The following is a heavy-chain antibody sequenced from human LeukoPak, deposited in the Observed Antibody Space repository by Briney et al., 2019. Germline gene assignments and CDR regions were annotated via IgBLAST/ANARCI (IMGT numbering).Heavy chain of an antibody. CDR2: YSGGST. D-gene: IGHD1-26*01. CDR3: ARGGSYLSAFDI. J-gene: IGHJ3*02. V-gene: IGHV3-53*01. CDR1: GFTVSSNY. Sequence: GGTLRLSCAASGFTVSSNYMSWVRHAPGKGLEWVSIYSGGSTFYADSVKGRFTISRDNSKNTLYLQINSLRAEDTAVYYCARGGSYLSAFDIWGQGTMVTVSS.